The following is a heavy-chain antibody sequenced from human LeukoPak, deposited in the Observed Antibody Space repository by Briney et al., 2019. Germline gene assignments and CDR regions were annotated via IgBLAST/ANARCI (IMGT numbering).Heavy chain of an antibody. CDR3: ARYYADVNGYYYYYDY. Sequence: SETLSLTCTVSGASVSSCYWSWIREPPGKGLEWIGFSAHTGSSSYNPSLKSRVSISVDKSMNHFSLRLTSVTTADTAVYYCARYYADVNGYYYYYDYWGQGTLVTVSS. CDR1: GASVSSCY. V-gene: IGHV4-59*02. D-gene: IGHD3-22*01. CDR2: SAHTGSS. J-gene: IGHJ4*02.